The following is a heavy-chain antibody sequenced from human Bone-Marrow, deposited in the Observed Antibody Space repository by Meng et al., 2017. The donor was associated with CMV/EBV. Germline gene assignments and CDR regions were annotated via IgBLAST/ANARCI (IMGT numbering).Heavy chain of an antibody. V-gene: IGHV3-23*01. D-gene: IGHD2-21*01. CDR2: ISGSGGST. CDR1: GFTFSSYA. J-gene: IGHJ3*02. CDR3: ARDRDRDCGGDCYDAFDI. Sequence: GGSLRLSCAASGFTFSSYAMSWVRQAPGKGLEWVSAISGSGGSTYYADSVKGRFTISRDNSKNTLYLQMNSLRAEDTAVYYCARDRDRDCGGDCYDAFDIWGQGTMVNVSS.